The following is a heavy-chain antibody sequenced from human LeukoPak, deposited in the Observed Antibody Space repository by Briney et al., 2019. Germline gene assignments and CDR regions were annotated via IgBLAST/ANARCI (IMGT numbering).Heavy chain of an antibody. V-gene: IGHV3-21*01. CDR2: ISSSSSYI. CDR1: GFIFSNYE. Sequence: GGSLRLSCAASGFIFSNYEMTWVRQAPGKGLEWVSSISSSSSYIYYADSVKGRFTISRDNAKNSLYLQMNSLRAEDTAVYYCARDQGSGSYYKGDAFDIWGQGTMVTVSS. CDR3: ARDQGSGSYYKGDAFDI. J-gene: IGHJ3*02. D-gene: IGHD3-10*01.